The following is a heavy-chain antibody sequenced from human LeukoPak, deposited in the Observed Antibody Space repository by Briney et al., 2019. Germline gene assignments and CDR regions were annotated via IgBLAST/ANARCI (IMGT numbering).Heavy chain of an antibody. Sequence: SETLSLTCTVSGGSISSGGYRWTWIRQYPGKGLEWIGHINYSGSTYYNPSLKSRVIISVDTSKDQFSLNLNSVTAADTAVYYCAREMDAHPRIVVWGQGTLVTVSS. CDR3: AREMDAHPRIVV. CDR2: INYSGST. D-gene: IGHD2-21*01. J-gene: IGHJ1*01. V-gene: IGHV4-31*03. CDR1: GGSISSGGYR.